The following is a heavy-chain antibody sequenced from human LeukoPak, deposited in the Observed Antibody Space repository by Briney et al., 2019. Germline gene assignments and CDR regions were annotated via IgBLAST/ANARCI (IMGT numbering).Heavy chain of an antibody. J-gene: IGHJ5*02. CDR3: AKPGMAACAHQFDP. V-gene: IGHV4-34*01. Sequence: KPSETLSLTCAVYGGSFSVYYWSWLRQPPGKGLEWIVEIYYSGSANYIPSLKSRVTISVDTSKNQFSLKLSSVTAADTAVYYCAKPGMAACAHQFDPWVQGTLVTVSS. CDR1: GGSFSVYY. D-gene: IGHD6-13*01. CDR2: IYYSGSA.